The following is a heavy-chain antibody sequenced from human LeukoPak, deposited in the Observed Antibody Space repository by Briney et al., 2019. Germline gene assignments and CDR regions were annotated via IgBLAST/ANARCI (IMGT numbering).Heavy chain of an antibody. CDR1: GFTFSSYA. CDR3: AREGRDYYDSSGLDGMDV. CDR2: ISGSGGST. D-gene: IGHD3-22*01. J-gene: IGHJ6*02. V-gene: IGHV3-23*01. Sequence: GGSLRLSCAASGFTFSSYAMSWVRQAPGKGLEWVSAISGSGGSTYYADSVKGRFTISRENAKNSLYLQMNSLRAGDTAVYYCAREGRDYYDSSGLDGMDVWGQGTTVTVSS.